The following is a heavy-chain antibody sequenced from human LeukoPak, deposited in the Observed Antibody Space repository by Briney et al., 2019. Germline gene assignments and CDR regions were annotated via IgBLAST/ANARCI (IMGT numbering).Heavy chain of an antibody. D-gene: IGHD4-23*01. CDR3: ARLDYGGNGDDY. J-gene: IGHJ4*02. Sequence: KPSETLSLTCTVSGGSISSSSYYWGWIRQPPGKGMEWIGSIYYSGSTYYNPSLKSRVTISVDTSKNQFSLKLSSVTAADTAVYYCARLDYGGNGDDYWGQGTLVTVSS. V-gene: IGHV4-39*07. CDR2: IYYSGST. CDR1: GGSISSSSYY.